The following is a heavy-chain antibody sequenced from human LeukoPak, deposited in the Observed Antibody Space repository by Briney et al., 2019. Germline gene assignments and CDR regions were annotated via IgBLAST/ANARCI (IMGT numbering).Heavy chain of an antibody. V-gene: IGHV4-59*01. J-gene: IGHJ4*02. CDR2: IYYSGST. Sequence: SETLSLTCTVSGGSISSYYWSWIRQPPGKGLERIGYIYYSGSTNYNPFLKSRVTISVDTSKNQFSLKLSSVTAADTAVYYCARGAPPGQLAPFDYWGQGTLVTVSS. CDR3: ARGAPPGQLAPFDY. CDR1: GGSISSYY. D-gene: IGHD6-6*01.